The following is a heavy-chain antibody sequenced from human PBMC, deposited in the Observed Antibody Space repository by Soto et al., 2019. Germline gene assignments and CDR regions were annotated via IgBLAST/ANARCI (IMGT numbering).Heavy chain of an antibody. Sequence: VGSLRLSCAVSGFTFSSDWMSWFRQAPVNWLEWVAGIKQDGSEKYYVDSVNGRFTISRDNAKNSLYLQMNSLRAEDTAVYYCARDESYDILTGYYTPQRFDYWGQGSLVTVSS. CDR2: IKQDGSEK. J-gene: IGHJ4*02. D-gene: IGHD3-9*01. V-gene: IGHV3-7*01. CDR3: ARDESYDILTGYYTPQRFDY. CDR1: GFTFSSDW.